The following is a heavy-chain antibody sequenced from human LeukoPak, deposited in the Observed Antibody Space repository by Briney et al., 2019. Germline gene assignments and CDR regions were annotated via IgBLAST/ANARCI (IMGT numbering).Heavy chain of an antibody. CDR1: GGTFSSYA. CDR2: IIPIFGTA. Sequence: SVKVSCKASGGTFSSYAISWVRQAPGQGLEWMGGIIPIFGTANYAQKFQGRVTITTDESTSTAYMELSSLRSEDTAVYYCAKDYVLGGTGTPFDPWGQGTLVTVSS. V-gene: IGHV1-69*05. D-gene: IGHD1-7*01. J-gene: IGHJ5*02. CDR3: AKDYVLGGTGTPFDP.